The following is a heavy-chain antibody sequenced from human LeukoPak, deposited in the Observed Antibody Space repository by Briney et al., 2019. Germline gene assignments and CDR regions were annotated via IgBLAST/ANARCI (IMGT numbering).Heavy chain of an antibody. V-gene: IGHV1-24*01. CDR1: GYTLTELS. J-gene: IGHJ4*02. Sequence: GASVKVSCKVSGYTLTELSMHWGRQAPGKGLEWMGGFDPEDGETIYAQKFQGRVTMTEDTSTDTAYMELSSLRSEDTGVYYCATSRVYDCSSTSCYAGYWGQGTLVTVSS. CDR2: FDPEDGET. D-gene: IGHD2-2*01. CDR3: ATSRVYDCSSTSCYAGY.